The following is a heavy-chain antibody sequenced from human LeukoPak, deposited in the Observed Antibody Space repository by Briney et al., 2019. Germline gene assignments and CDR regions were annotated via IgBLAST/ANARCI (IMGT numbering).Heavy chain of an antibody. D-gene: IGHD2-15*01. Sequence: GGSLRLSCAASGFTVSSNYLSWVRQAPGKGLEWVSVIYSGGTTYYAESVKGRFTISRDNGKNSLYLQMNSLRDEDTAVYYCARDRCSGGSCYFDYWGQGTLVTVSS. CDR1: GFTVSSNY. CDR2: IYSGGTT. V-gene: IGHV3-66*01. J-gene: IGHJ4*02. CDR3: ARDRCSGGSCYFDY.